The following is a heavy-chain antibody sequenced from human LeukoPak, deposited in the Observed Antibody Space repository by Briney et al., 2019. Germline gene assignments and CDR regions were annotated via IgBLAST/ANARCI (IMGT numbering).Heavy chain of an antibody. J-gene: IGHJ4*02. CDR1: GFTFSSYA. CDR2: ISSNGGST. CDR3: VKDQGIAVAALFDY. V-gene: IGHV3-64D*06. D-gene: IGHD6-19*01. Sequence: GGSLRLSCSASGFTFSSYAMHWVRQAPGKGLEYVSAISSNGGSTYYADSVKCRFTISRDNSKNTLYLQMSSLRAEDTAVYYCVKDQGIAVAALFDYWGQGTLVTVSS.